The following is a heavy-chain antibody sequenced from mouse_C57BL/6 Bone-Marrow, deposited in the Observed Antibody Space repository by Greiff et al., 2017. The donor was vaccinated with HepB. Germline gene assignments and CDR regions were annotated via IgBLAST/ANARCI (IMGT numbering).Heavy chain of an antibody. V-gene: IGHV2-5*01. Sequence: VHLVESGPGLVQPSQSLSITCTVSGFSLTSYGVHWVRQSPGKGLEWLGVIWRGGSTDYNAAFMSRLSITKDNSKSQVFFKMNSLQADDTAIYYCATFYGNYLFDVWGTGTTVTVSS. CDR3: ATFYGNYLFDV. D-gene: IGHD2-10*01. CDR1: GFSLTSYG. J-gene: IGHJ1*03. CDR2: IWRGGST.